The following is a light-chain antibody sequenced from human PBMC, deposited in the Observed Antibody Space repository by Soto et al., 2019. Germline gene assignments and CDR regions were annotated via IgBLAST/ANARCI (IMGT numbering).Light chain of an antibody. CDR3: AAWDDSLNVHVV. J-gene: IGLJ2*01. CDR2: SNN. Sequence: QSVLTQPPSASGTPGQRVTISCSGSSSNIGSNTVNWYQQLPGTAPKLLIYSNNQLPSGVPDRFSGSKSGTSASLAISGLQSEDEADYYCAAWDDSLNVHVVFGGGTQLTVL. V-gene: IGLV1-44*01. CDR1: SSNIGSNT.